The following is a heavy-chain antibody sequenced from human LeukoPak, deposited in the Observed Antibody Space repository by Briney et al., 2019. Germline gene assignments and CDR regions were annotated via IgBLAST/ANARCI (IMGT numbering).Heavy chain of an antibody. V-gene: IGHV3-74*01. D-gene: IGHD3-22*01. CDR3: ARSGWPYYFDY. Sequence: AGGSLRLSCAASGFTFSSYWMHWVRQAPGKGLVWVSRIHSDGSSTSYADSVRGRFTISRDDAKSTLYLQVNGLRAEDTAVYYCARSGWPYYFDYWGQGPLVTVSS. J-gene: IGHJ4*02. CDR1: GFTFSSYW. CDR2: IHSDGSST.